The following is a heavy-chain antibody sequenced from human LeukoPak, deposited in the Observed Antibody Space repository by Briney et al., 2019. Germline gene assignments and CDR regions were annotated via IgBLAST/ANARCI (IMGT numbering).Heavy chain of an antibody. CDR2: ISWNSGSI. J-gene: IGHJ4*02. D-gene: IGHD3-10*01. CDR3: AKGFGRFGELLYSY. Sequence: GRSLRLSCAASGFTFDDYAMHWVRQAPGKGLEWVSGISWNSGSIGYADSVKGRFTISRDNAKNSPYLQMNSLRAEDTALYYCAKGFGRFGELLYSYWGQGTLVTVSS. V-gene: IGHV3-9*01. CDR1: GFTFDDYA.